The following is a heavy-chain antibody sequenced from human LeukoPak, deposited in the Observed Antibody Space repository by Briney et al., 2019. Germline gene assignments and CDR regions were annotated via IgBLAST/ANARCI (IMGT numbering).Heavy chain of an antibody. Sequence: SETLSLTCTVSGASISSYYWIWIRQPPGKGLEWIGSIYDSGSTYYNPSLKSRVTISVDTSKNQFSLKLNSVTAADTAVYYCARHYGPWGQGTLVTVSS. J-gene: IGHJ5*02. CDR2: IYDSGST. CDR3: ARHYGP. CDR1: GASISSYY. D-gene: IGHD3-10*01. V-gene: IGHV4-39*01.